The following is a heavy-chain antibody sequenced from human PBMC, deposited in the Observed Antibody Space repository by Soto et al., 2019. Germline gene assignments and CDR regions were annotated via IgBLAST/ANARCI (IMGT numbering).Heavy chain of an antibody. CDR1: GFTFSSYS. CDR3: ARDKGRSPLDY. J-gene: IGHJ4*02. CDR2: ISSSSSTI. V-gene: IGHV3-48*01. D-gene: IGHD2-15*01. Sequence: GSLRLSCAASGFTFSSYSMNWVRQAPGKGLEWVSYISSSSSTIYYADSVKGRFTISRDNAKNSLYLQMNSLRAEDTAVYYCARDKGRSPLDYWGQGTLVIVSS.